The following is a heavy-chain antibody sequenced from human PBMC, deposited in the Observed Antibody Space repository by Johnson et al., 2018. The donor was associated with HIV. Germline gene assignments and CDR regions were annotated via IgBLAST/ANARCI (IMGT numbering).Heavy chain of an antibody. Sequence: VQLVESGGGVVRPGGSLRLSCAASGFTFDDYGMSWVRQAPGKGLEWVSGIHWNGGSTGYADPVKGRFTISRDNSKNTLYLQMTSLRAEDTAVYYCARDFVSWGATTGGPFDIWGQGTMVTVSS. CDR1: GFTFDDYG. CDR3: ARDFVSWGATTGGPFDI. J-gene: IGHJ3*02. D-gene: IGHD1-26*01. V-gene: IGHV3-20*04. CDR2: IHWNGGST.